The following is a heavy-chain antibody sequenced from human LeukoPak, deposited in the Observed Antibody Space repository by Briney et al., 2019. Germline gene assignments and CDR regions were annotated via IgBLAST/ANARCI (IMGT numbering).Heavy chain of an antibody. CDR1: GGSISSYY. CDR3: AGGSHYGSGIDI. J-gene: IGHJ3*02. Sequence: PSETLSLTCTVSGGSISSYYWSWIRQPPGKGLEWIGYIYYSGSTNYNPSLESRGTISVYTSKNQFSLKLSSVTAADTAVYYCAGGSHYGSGIDIWGQGTMVTVSS. D-gene: IGHD3-10*01. CDR2: IYYSGST. V-gene: IGHV4-59*08.